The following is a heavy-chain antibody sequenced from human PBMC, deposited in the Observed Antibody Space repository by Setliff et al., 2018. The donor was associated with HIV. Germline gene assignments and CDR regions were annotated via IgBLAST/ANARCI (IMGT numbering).Heavy chain of an antibody. Sequence: SVKVSCKASGGTFSSYAISGVRQAPGQGLEWMVGIIPILGTANYAQKFQGRVTITTDESTSTAYMELSSRRSEDTAVYYCARGAHPGSAEDYYYYYMDVWGQGTTVTVSS. CDR3: ARGAHPGSAEDYYYYYMDV. CDR2: IIPILGTA. CDR1: GGTFSSYA. D-gene: IGHD3-10*01. V-gene: IGHV1-69*05. J-gene: IGHJ6*03.